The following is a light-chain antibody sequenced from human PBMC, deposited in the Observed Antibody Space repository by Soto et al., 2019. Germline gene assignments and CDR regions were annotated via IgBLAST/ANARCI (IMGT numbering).Light chain of an antibody. J-gene: IGKJ1*01. CDR3: QQYNNWPQT. CDR2: KAS. V-gene: IGKV1-5*03. CDR1: QTISSW. Sequence: DIQMTQSPSTLPASLGDRVTITCRASQTISSWLAWYQQKPGKAPKLLIYKASTLKSGVPSRFSGSGSGTEFTLTISSLQSEDFAVYYCQQYNNWPQTFGQGTKVDI.